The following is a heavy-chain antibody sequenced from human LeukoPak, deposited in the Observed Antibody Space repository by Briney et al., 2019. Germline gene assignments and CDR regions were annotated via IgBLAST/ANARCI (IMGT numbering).Heavy chain of an antibody. D-gene: IGHD2-21*02. CDR2: ISYDGSNK. Sequence: GRSLRLSCAASGFTFSSYAMHWVRQAPGKGLEWVAVISYDGSNKYYADSVEGRFTISRDNSKNTLYLQMNSLRAEDTAVYYCARAPGVTYFDYWGQGTLVTVSS. CDR3: ARAPGVTYFDY. J-gene: IGHJ4*02. CDR1: GFTFSSYA. V-gene: IGHV3-30*04.